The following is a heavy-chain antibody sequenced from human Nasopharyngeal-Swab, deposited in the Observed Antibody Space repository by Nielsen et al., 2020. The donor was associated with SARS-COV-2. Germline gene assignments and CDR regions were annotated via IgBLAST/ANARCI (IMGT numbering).Heavy chain of an antibody. V-gene: IGHV1-18*01. Sequence: ASVKVSCKASGYTFTSYGISWVRQAPAQGLEWMGWISAYNGNTNYAQKLQGRVTMTTDTSTSTAYMELRSLRSDDTAVYYCARESNFAYCGGDCYDYWGQGTLVTVSS. J-gene: IGHJ4*02. CDR3: ARESNFAYCGGDCYDY. CDR2: ISAYNGNT. CDR1: GYTFTSYG. D-gene: IGHD2-21*01.